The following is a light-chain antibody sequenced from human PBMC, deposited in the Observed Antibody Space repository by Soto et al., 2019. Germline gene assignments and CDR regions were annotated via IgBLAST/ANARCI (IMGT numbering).Light chain of an antibody. Sequence: ELVLTQAPATLSLYPGERATLSCRASQSVSSYLAWYQQKPGQAPRLLIYDASNRATGIPARFSGSGSGTDFTLTISSLEPEDFAVYYCQQRSNRRTFGQGTKVDIK. CDR2: DAS. CDR3: QQRSNRRT. V-gene: IGKV3-11*01. CDR1: QSVSSY. J-gene: IGKJ1*01.